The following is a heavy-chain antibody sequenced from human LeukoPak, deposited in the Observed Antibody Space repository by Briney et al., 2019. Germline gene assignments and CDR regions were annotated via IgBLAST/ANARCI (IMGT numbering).Heavy chain of an antibody. J-gene: IGHJ5*02. CDR1: GYTFTSYD. D-gene: IGHD3-3*01. V-gene: IGHV1-8*01. Sequence: ASVKVSCKASGYTFTSYDINWVGQATGQGLEWMGWMNPNSGNTGYAQKFQGRVTMTRNTSISTAYMELSSLRSEDTAVYYCARGRGAFWRSNWFDPWGQGTLVTVSS. CDR3: ARGRGAFWRSNWFDP. CDR2: MNPNSGNT.